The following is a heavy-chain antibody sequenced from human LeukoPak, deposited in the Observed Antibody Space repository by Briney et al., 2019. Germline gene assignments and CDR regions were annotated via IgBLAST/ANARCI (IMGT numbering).Heavy chain of an antibody. CDR2: INAGNGNT. CDR1: GYIFTSYT. D-gene: IGHD3-10*01. J-gene: IGHJ4*02. V-gene: IGHV1-3*01. Sequence: ASVKVSCKASGYIFTSYTMHWVRQAPGQRLEWMGWINAGNGNTRYSQKFQGRVTITRDTSASTAYMELSGLRSEDTAVYYCARVQSKGGSGSFDLFDFWGQGTLVTVSS. CDR3: ARVQSKGGSGSFDLFDF.